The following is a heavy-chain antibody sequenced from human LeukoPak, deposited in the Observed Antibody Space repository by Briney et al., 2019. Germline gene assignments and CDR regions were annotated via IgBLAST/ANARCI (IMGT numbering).Heavy chain of an antibody. Sequence: TGGSLRLSCTASGFTFGDYAMSWFSQAPGKGLEWVSLISGDGGSKDYADSVKGRFTISRDNSKNSLYLQMNGLRSEDTALYYCAKDHNNRGSYRYYYYGMDVWGQGTTVTVSS. D-gene: IGHD1-26*01. CDR3: AKDHNNRGSYRYYYYGMDV. CDR1: GFTFGDYA. J-gene: IGHJ6*02. V-gene: IGHV3-43*02. CDR2: ISGDGGSK.